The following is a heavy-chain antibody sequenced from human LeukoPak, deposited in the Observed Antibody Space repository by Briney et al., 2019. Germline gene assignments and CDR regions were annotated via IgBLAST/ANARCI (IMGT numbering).Heavy chain of an antibody. CDR2: IYHSGST. D-gene: IGHD5-12*01. V-gene: IGHV4-39*01. J-gene: IGHJ4*02. Sequence: SETLSLTCTVSGGSVSNGSYYWGWIRQPPGKGLEWIGSIYHSGSTYYNPSLKSRVTISVDTSKNQFSLKLSSVTAADTAVYYCARQNGGYDLGPLDYWGQGTLVTVSS. CDR3: ARQNGGYDLGPLDY. CDR1: GGSVSNGSYY.